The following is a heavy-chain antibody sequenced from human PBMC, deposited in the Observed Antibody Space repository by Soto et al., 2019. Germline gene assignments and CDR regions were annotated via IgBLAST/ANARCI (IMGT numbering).Heavy chain of an antibody. Sequence: EVQLVESGGGLVQPGRSLRLSCAASGFTFDDYAMHWVRQAPGKGLEWVSGISWNSGSIGYADSVKGRFTISRDNAKNSLYLKMNSLRAEDTALYYCAKDIGYSSSWYFWYFDLWGRGTLVTVSS. D-gene: IGHD6-13*01. V-gene: IGHV3-9*01. CDR3: AKDIGYSSSWYFWYFDL. CDR1: GFTFDDYA. J-gene: IGHJ2*01. CDR2: ISWNSGSI.